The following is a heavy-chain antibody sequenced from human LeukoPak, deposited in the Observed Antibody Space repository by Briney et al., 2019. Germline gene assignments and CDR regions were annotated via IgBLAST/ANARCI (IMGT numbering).Heavy chain of an antibody. CDR3: ARERVGSGYYYYYYMDV. Sequence: SETLSLTCTVSGYSISSGYYWGWIRQPAGKGLEWIGRIYTSGSTNYNPSLKSRVTMSVDTSKNQFSLKLSSVTAADTAVYYCARERVGSGYYYYYYMDVWGKGTTVTISS. J-gene: IGHJ6*03. D-gene: IGHD2-15*01. CDR2: IYTSGST. CDR1: GYSISSGYY. V-gene: IGHV4-4*07.